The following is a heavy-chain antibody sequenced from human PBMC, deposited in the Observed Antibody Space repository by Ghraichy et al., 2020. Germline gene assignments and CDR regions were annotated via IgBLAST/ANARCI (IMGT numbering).Heavy chain of an antibody. D-gene: IGHD1-7*01. CDR3: ARGGVELRYYYYYYMDV. V-gene: IGHV4-59*01. Sequence: SETLALTCTVSGGSISSYYWSWIRQPPGKGLEWIGYIYYSGSTNYNPSLKSRVTISVDTSKNQFSLKLSSVTAADTAVYYCARGGVELRYYYYYYMDVWGKGTTVTVSS. CDR2: IYYSGST. J-gene: IGHJ6*03. CDR1: GGSISSYY.